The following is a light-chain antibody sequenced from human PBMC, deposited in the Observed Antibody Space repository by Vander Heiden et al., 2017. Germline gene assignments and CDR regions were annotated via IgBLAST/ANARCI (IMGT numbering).Light chain of an antibody. V-gene: IGKV3-20*01. J-gene: IGKJ1*01. CDR1: QSVSSSY. CDR3: QQYGSSPGT. CDR2: GAS. Sequence: EIMLTQSPGTLSLSPGERATLSCRASQSVSSSYLAWYQQKPGQAPRLLIYGASSRATGIPDRFSGSGSGTDLTLTISRLEPEDFAVYYCQQYGSSPGTFGQGTKVEIK.